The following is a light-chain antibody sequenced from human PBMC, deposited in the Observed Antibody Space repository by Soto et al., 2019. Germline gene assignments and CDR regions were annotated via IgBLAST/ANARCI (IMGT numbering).Light chain of an antibody. CDR1: QGIRND. Sequence: AIQMTQSPSSLSASVGDRVTITCRASQGIRNDLGWYQQKPGKAPRVLIYSTSSLQSGVPSRFSGSGSGTDFTLTIRSMQTEDFANYYCLQDYTYPLTFGGGTKVDIK. CDR3: LQDYTYPLT. V-gene: IGKV1-6*01. J-gene: IGKJ4*01. CDR2: STS.